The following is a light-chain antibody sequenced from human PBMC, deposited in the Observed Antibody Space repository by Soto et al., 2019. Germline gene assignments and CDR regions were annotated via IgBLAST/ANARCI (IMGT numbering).Light chain of an antibody. Sequence: QSVLTQPPSVSGAPGQRATISCTGSSSNFGAGYDVHWYQQLPGTAPKLLIYNNNNRPSGVPDRFSGSKSGTSASLAITGLQAEDEADYYCQTYDNSLSARVFGGGTKLTVL. CDR2: NNN. CDR1: SSNFGAGYD. CDR3: QTYDNSLSARV. J-gene: IGLJ3*02. V-gene: IGLV1-40*01.